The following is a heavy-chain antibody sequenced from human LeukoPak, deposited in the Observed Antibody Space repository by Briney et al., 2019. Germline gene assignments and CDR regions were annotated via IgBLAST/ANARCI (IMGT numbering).Heavy chain of an antibody. Sequence: GGSLRLSCAASGFTVSSKYMSWVRQAPGKGLEWVSVIYSGGSTYYADSVKGRFTISRDNSKNTLYLQMNSLRAEDTAVYYCARDPYCSSTSCYPGGINGWFDPWGQGTLATVSS. D-gene: IGHD2-2*01. V-gene: IGHV3-66*01. CDR1: GFTVSSKY. J-gene: IGHJ5*02. CDR2: IYSGGST. CDR3: ARDPYCSSTSCYPGGINGWFDP.